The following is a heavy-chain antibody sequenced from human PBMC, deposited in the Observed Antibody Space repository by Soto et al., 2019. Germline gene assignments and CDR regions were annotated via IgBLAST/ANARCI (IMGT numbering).Heavy chain of an antibody. CDR2: IYWDDDK. D-gene: IGHD3-3*01. CDR3: AHSVDFWSGYSQYYYYGMDV. J-gene: IGHJ6*02. CDR1: GFSLSTSEVG. Sequence: SGPTLVNPTQTLTITCTFSGFSLSTSEVGVGWIRRPPGKALEWLALIYWDDDKRYSPSLKSRLTITKDTSKNQVVLTMTNMDPVDTATYYCAHSVDFWSGYSQYYYYGMDVWGQGTTVTVSS. V-gene: IGHV2-5*02.